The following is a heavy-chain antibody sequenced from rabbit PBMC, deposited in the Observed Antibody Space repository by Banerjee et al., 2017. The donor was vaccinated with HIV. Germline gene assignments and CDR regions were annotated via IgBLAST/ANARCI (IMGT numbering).Heavy chain of an antibody. J-gene: IGHJ4*01. D-gene: IGHD3-1*01. CDR2: IYAGSSGST. CDR3: ARSWTADTFPGYFNL. V-gene: IGHV1S45*01. CDR1: GLDFSSSYW. Sequence: QQQLEESGGDLVQPEGSLTLTCKASGLDFSSSYWICWVRQAPGKGLEWIACIYAGSSGSTYYASWAKGRFTISKTSSTTVTLQMTSLTAADTATYFCARSWTADTFPGYFNLWGPGTLVTVS.